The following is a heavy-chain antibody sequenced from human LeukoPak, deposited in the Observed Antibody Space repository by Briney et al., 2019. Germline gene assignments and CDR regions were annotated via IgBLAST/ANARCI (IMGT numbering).Heavy chain of an antibody. J-gene: IGHJ4*02. V-gene: IGHV3-15*01. D-gene: IGHD6-19*01. Sequence: PGGSLRLSCAASGFTFSNAWMSWVRQAPGKGLEWVGRIKSKTDGGTTDYSAPVKGRFTISRDDSKNTLYLQMNSLKTEDTAVYYCTTALPLYSSGWNFDYWGRGTLVTVSS. CDR2: IKSKTDGGTT. CDR3: TTALPLYSSGWNFDY. CDR1: GFTFSNAW.